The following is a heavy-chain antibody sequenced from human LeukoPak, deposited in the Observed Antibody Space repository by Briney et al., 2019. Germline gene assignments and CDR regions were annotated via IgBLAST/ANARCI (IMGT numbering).Heavy chain of an antibody. D-gene: IGHD2-15*01. CDR2: INPSGGST. CDR1: GYTFTSYY. Sequence: ASVKVSCKASGYTFTSYYMHWVRQAPGQGHEWMGIINPSGGSTSYAQKFQGRVTMTRDTSTSTVYMELSSLRSEDTAVYYCARDLGEYCSGGSCYYYYGMDVWGQGTTVTVSS. CDR3: ARDLGEYCSGGSCYYYYGMDV. V-gene: IGHV1-46*01. J-gene: IGHJ6*02.